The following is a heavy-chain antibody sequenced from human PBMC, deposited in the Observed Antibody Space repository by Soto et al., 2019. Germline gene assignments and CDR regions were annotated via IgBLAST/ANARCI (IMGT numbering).Heavy chain of an antibody. CDR3: ARSEVVVIILAY. D-gene: IGHD3-3*01. J-gene: IGHJ4*02. V-gene: IGHV4-31*03. CDR2: ISYNGRT. Sequence: SETLSLTCNVSGGSISRGGYLWSWIRQHPGKGLEWIGFISYNGRTSYNPSLKSRVTLSADTSKNQISLELNSVTAADTAVYYCARSEVVVIILAYCGQGTPVTVSS. CDR1: GGSISRGGYL.